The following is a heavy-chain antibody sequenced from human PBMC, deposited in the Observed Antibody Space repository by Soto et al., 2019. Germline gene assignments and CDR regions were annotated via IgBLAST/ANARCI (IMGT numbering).Heavy chain of an antibody. V-gene: IGHV3-74*01. D-gene: IGHD6-13*01. Sequence: GGSLELPCAASRVTGRIQGISWVRQAPGQGLVWVSRINSDGSSTSYAASVKGRFTISRDNAKNTLYLQMNSLRAEDTAVYYCGREGQQVASPAFDIWGQGTMVAV. CDR3: GREGQQVASPAFDI. J-gene: IGHJ3*02. CDR2: INSDGSST. CDR1: RVTGRIQG.